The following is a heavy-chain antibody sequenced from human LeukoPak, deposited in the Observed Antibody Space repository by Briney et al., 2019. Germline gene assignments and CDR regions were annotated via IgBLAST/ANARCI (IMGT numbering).Heavy chain of an antibody. CDR3: ARGRPHSGSYIA. CDR2: INHSGST. CDR1: GGSFSGYY. V-gene: IGHV4-34*01. Sequence: SETLSLTCAVYGGSFSGYYWSWIRQPPGKGLEWIGEINHSGSTNYNPSLKSRVTISVDTSKNQFSLKLSPVTAADTAVYYCARGRPHSGSYIAWGQGTLVTVSS. J-gene: IGHJ4*02. D-gene: IGHD1-26*01.